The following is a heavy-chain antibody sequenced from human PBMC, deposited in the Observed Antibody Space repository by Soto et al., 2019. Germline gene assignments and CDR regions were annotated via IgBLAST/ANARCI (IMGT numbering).Heavy chain of an antibody. Sequence: RSLTCTVSGGSVSSGSYYWSWIRQPPGKGLEWIGYIYYSGSTNYNPSLKSRVTISVDTSKNQFSLKLSSVTAADTAVYYCARIGLRSDYFDYWGQGTLVTVS. D-gene: IGHD2-8*01. CDR2: IYYSGST. V-gene: IGHV4-61*01. CDR3: ARIGLRSDYFDY. CDR1: GGSVSSGSYY. J-gene: IGHJ4*02.